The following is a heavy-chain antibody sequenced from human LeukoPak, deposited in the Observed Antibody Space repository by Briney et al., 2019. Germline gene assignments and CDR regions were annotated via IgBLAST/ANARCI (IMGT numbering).Heavy chain of an antibody. V-gene: IGHV3-23*01. J-gene: IGHJ4*02. D-gene: IGHD5-24*01. CDR2: ISRSRCTT. Sequence: PXKGLEWGSAISRSRCTTYYAHSVKARFTIPRDNSKNTLYLQMNSLRAEDTAVYYCAKRRDGYNYLAYWGQGTLVTVSS. CDR3: AKRRDGYNYLAY.